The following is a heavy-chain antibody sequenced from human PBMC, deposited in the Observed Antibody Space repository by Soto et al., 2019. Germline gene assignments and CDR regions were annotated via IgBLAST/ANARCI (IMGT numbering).Heavy chain of an antibody. CDR1: GFTFSNYA. CDR3: ARGSKGFDC. D-gene: IGHD2-2*01. V-gene: IGHV3-23*01. CDR2: LTGGGDNT. Sequence: EVQLLESGGGFVQPGGPLRLSCAASGFTFSNYAMTWVRQAPGKGLEWVSALTGGGDNTYYADSVKVRFTISRDNFKNTLYLQMNSLRDEDTAIYYCARGSKGFDCWCHGTLVTVSS. J-gene: IGHJ4*01.